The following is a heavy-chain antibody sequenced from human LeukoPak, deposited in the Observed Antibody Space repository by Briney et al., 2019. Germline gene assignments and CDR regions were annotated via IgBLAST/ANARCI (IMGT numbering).Heavy chain of an antibody. CDR3: ARTHYDRLGYFDY. CDR1: GFTFSSYG. V-gene: IGHV3-33*01. CDR2: IWYDGSNK. D-gene: IGHD3-3*01. Sequence: GGSLRLSCAASGFTFSSYGMHWVRQAPGKGLEWVAVIWYDGSNKYYADSVKGRFTISRDNSKNTLYLQMNSLRAEDTAVNYCARTHYDRLGYFDYWGQGTLVTVSS. J-gene: IGHJ4*02.